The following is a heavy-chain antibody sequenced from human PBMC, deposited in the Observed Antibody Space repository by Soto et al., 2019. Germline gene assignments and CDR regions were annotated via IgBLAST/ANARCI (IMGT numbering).Heavy chain of an antibody. CDR2: IIPILGIA. CDR1: GGTFSSYA. CDR3: ARGVAVAGTSFDY. J-gene: IGHJ4*02. D-gene: IGHD6-19*01. Sequence: SVKVSCKASGGTFSSYAISWVRQAPGQGLEWMGRIIPILGIANYAQKFQGRVTITADKSTSTAYMELSSLRSEDTAVYYCARGVAVAGTSFDYWGQGTLVTVSS. V-gene: IGHV1-69*04.